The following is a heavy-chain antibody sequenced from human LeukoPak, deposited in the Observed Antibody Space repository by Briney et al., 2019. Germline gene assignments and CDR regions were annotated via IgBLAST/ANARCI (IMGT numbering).Heavy chain of an antibody. V-gene: IGHV3-7*01. CDR1: GFTFSSYW. CDR2: MNQDGSEK. D-gene: IGHD3-16*01. CDR3: ATYTHWVAGDV. J-gene: IGHJ6*02. Sequence: PGGSLRLSCAASGFTFSSYWMSWVRQAPGKGLEWVANMNQDGSEKDYVDSVKGRFTISRDNARESLYLQMSSLRAEDTAVYYCATYTHWVAGDVWGHGTTVTVSS.